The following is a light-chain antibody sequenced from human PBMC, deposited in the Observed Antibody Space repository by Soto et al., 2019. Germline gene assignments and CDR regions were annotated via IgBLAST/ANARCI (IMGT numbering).Light chain of an antibody. CDR1: SSDVGAYNY. V-gene: IGLV2-14*01. J-gene: IGLJ1*01. Sequence: QSVLTQPASVSGSRGQSITMSCTGTSSDVGAYNYVSWYQQHPGRAPKLMIYEVSYRPSGVSNRFSGSKSANTAYLTISGLQSEDESDYYCQPYDSSLSGYVFRKCTKATVL. CDR3: QPYDSSLSGYV. CDR2: EVS.